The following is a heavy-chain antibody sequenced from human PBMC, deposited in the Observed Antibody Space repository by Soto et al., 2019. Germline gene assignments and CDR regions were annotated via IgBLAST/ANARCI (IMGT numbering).Heavy chain of an antibody. D-gene: IGHD2-15*01. CDR3: ASGRYCSGGSCSLDAFDI. CDR1: GGTFSGYA. J-gene: IGHJ3*02. CDR2: IIPIFGTA. V-gene: IGHV1-69*13. Sequence: SVKVSCKASGGTFSGYAIGWVRQAPGQGLEWMGGIIPIFGTANYAQKFQGRVTITADESTSTAYMELSSLRSEDTAVYYCASGRYCSGGSCSLDAFDIWGQGTMVTVSS.